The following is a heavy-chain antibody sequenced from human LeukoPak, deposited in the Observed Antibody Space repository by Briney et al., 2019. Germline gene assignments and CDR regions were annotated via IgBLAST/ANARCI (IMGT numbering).Heavy chain of an antibody. CDR3: ARGCSSTSCYSRRAFDI. CDR1: GYTFTSYD. V-gene: IGHV1-8*01. CDR2: MNPNSGNT. J-gene: IGHJ3*02. Sequence: ASVKVSCKASGYTFTSYDINWVRQATGQGLEWMGWMNPNSGNTGYAQKFQGRVSMTRNTYISTAYLELRRLSSEDTAVYYCARGCSSTSCYSRRAFDIWGQGTMVTVSS. D-gene: IGHD2-2*02.